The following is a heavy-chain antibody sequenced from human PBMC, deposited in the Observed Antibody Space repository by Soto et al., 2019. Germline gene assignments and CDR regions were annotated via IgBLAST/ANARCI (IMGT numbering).Heavy chain of an antibody. J-gene: IGHJ4*02. D-gene: IGHD5-18*01. CDR2: IWYDGSNK. V-gene: IGHV3-33*01. Sequence: VAVIWYDGSNKYYADSVKGRFTISRDNSKNTLYLQMNSLRAEDTAVYYCASSTVDTAMVHDYWGQGTLVTVSS. CDR3: ASSTVDTAMVHDY.